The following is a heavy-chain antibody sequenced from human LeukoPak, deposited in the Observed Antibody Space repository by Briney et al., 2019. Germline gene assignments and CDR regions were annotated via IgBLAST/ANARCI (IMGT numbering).Heavy chain of an antibody. J-gene: IGHJ4*02. V-gene: IGHV1-69*13. Sequence: SVKVSCKASGGTFISYAISWVRQAPGQELEWMGGIIPIFGTANYAQKFQGRVTITADESTSTAYMELSSLRSEDTAVYYCARAGIEMTLVSPRADYWGQGTLATVSS. CDR2: IIPIFGTA. CDR1: GGTFISYA. CDR3: ARAGIEMTLVSPRADY. D-gene: IGHD5-24*01.